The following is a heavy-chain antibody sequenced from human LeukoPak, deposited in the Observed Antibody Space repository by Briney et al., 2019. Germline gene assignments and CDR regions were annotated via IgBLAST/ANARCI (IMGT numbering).Heavy chain of an antibody. D-gene: IGHD1-26*01. CDR3: ARDWSIVGAFDAFDI. CDR2: IVPILGTA. V-gene: IGHV1-69*13. CDR1: GGTFSSYA. J-gene: IGHJ3*02. Sequence: SVKVSCKASGGTFSSYAISWVRQAPGQGLEWMGGIVPILGTANYAQKFQGRVTITADESTSTAYMELSSLRSEDTAVYYCARDWSIVGAFDAFDIWGQGTMVTVSS.